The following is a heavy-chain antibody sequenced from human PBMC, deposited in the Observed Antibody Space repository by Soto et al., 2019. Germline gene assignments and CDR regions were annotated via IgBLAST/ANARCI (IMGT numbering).Heavy chain of an antibody. CDR3: ARVGYGDDADFDY. CDR1: GGSISSGDYY. D-gene: IGHD4-17*01. V-gene: IGHV4-30-4*01. CDR2: IYYSGST. Sequence: QVQLQESGPGLVKPSQTLSLTCTVSGGSISSGDYYWSWIRQPPGKGLEGIGYIYYSGSTYYNPSFKSRVTISVDTSTNLSCRKVSSVTAADTAVYYCARVGYGDDADFDYWGQGTLVTVAS. J-gene: IGHJ4*02.